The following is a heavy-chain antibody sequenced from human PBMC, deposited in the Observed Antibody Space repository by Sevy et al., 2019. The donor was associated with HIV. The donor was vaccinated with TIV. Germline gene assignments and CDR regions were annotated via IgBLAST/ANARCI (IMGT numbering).Heavy chain of an antibody. D-gene: IGHD1-26*01. V-gene: IGHV4-34*01. J-gene: IGHJ4*02. Sequence: SETLSLTCAVYGGSFSGYFWNWIRQPPGKGLEWIGEVNHSGSTNYNPSLKSRVTISVDSSKNQYSLKLSSVTAADTPDYYCARAGAYSGSFFDYWGQGTLVTVSS. CDR3: ARAGAYSGSFFDY. CDR1: GGSFSGYF. CDR2: VNHSGST.